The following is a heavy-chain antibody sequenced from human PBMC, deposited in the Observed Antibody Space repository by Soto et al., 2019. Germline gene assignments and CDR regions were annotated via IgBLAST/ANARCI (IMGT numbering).Heavy chain of an antibody. J-gene: IGHJ4*02. CDR2: ISSSSSTI. CDR1: GFTFSSYS. Sequence: EVQLVESGGGLVQPGGSLRLSCAASGFTFSSYSMNWVRQAPGKGLEWVSYISSSSSTIYYADSVKGRFTISRDNAKNSLYLQMNSLRAEDTAVYYCARVSGAAGTATFPYWGQGTLVTVSS. V-gene: IGHV3-48*01. D-gene: IGHD6-13*01. CDR3: ARVSGAAGTATFPY.